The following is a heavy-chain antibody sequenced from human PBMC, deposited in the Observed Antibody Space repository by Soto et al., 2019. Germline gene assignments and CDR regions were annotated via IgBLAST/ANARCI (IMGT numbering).Heavy chain of an antibody. Sequence: GGSLRLSCAASGFTFSSYAMHWVRQAPGKGLEWVAVISYDGSNKYYADSVKGRFTISRDNSKNTLYLQMNSLRAEDTAVYYCARSHYPQVFIAVAGKGGDYYGMDVWGQGTTVTVSS. J-gene: IGHJ6*02. V-gene: IGHV3-30-3*01. CDR1: GFTFSSYA. CDR3: ARSHYPQVFIAVAGKGGDYYGMDV. CDR2: ISYDGSNK. D-gene: IGHD6-19*01.